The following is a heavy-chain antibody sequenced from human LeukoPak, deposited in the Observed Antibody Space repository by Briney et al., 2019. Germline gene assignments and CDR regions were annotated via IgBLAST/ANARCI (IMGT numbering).Heavy chain of an antibody. V-gene: IGHV4-59*08. D-gene: IGHD2-2*01. CDR2: IYYSGST. CDR3: ARGPYCSSTSCYGWFDP. Sequence: SETLSLTCTVSGGSISSYYWSWIRQSPGKGLEWVGYIYYSGSTNYNPSLKSRVTISVDTSKNQFSLKLSSVTAADTAVYYCARGPYCSSTSCYGWFDPWGQGTLVTVSS. CDR1: GGSISSYY. J-gene: IGHJ5*02.